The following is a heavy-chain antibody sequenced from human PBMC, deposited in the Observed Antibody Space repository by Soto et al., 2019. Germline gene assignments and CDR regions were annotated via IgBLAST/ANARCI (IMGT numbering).Heavy chain of an antibody. J-gene: IGHJ4*02. D-gene: IGHD6-19*01. CDR3: ATSFAAGTWFDY. V-gene: IGHV4-34*01. CDR1: GGSFSGYY. Sequence: QVQLQQWGAGLLKPSETLSLTCAVYGGSFSGYYWSWIRQPPGKGLEWIGEINHSGSTNYNPSLKSQVTISVDTYKNQFSMKLSSVTAADTAVYYCATSFAAGTWFDYWGQGTLVTVSS. CDR2: INHSGST.